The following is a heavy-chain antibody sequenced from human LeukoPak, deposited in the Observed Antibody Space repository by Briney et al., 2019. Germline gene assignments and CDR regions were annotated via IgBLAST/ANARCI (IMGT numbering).Heavy chain of an antibody. D-gene: IGHD6-13*01. CDR2: INPSGGST. V-gene: IGHV1-46*03. Sequence: GASVKVSCKASGGTFSSYAISWVRQAPGQGLEWMGIINPSGGSTSYAQKFQGRVTMTRDTSTSTVYMELSSLRSEDTAVYYCALAAADFDYWGQGTLVTVSS. J-gene: IGHJ4*02. CDR1: GGTFSSYA. CDR3: ALAAADFDY.